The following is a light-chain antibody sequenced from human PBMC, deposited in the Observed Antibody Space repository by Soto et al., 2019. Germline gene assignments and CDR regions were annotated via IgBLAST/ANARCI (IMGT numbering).Light chain of an antibody. CDR1: QSINSE. CDR2: GAS. CDR3: QQGHNWPLT. V-gene: IGKV3-15*01. Sequence: EIVMTQSPATLSLSPGERAALSCRASQSINSELAWDQQKPGQPPRPLIYGASTRATGAPASFTSSESGSEFTLTISGLQSEDFAVYYCQQGHNWPLTFGQGTRLEI. J-gene: IGKJ2*01.